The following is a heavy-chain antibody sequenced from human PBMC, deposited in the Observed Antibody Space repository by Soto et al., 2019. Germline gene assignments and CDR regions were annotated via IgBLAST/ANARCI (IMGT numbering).Heavy chain of an antibody. CDR2: ISYDGSNK. D-gene: IGHD6-13*01. V-gene: IGHV3-30*18. Sequence: GGSLRLSCAASGFTFSSYGMHWVRQAPGKGLEWVAVISYDGSNKYYADSVKGRFTISRDNSKNTLYLQMNSLRAEDTAVYYCAKDGSTLSIAAAGSNTFDPWGQGNLVTVPS. CDR1: GFTFSSYG. J-gene: IGHJ5*02. CDR3: AKDGSTLSIAAAGSNTFDP.